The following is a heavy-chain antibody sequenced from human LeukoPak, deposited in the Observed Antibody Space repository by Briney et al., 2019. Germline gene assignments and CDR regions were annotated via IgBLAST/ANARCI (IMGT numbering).Heavy chain of an antibody. CDR3: AKELTERWLIDAFDI. V-gene: IGHV3-23*01. J-gene: IGHJ3*02. CDR1: GFMFSSYA. Sequence: GGSLRLSCAASGFMFSSYAMNWVRQAPGNGLEWVSSISQSGSISYADSVRGRFTISRDNSKNTLYLEMSSLRAEDTAIYYCAKELTERWLIDAFDIWGQGTVVTVSS. D-gene: IGHD6-19*01. CDR2: ISQSGSI.